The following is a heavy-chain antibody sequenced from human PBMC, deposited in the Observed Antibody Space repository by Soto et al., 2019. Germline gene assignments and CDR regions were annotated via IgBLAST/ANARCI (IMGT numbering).Heavy chain of an antibody. CDR3: AREGEDYYDSSGYPLGDAFDI. Sequence: ESGPTLVNPTQTLTLTCTFSGFSLSTSGVGVGWIRQPPGKALEWLALIYWDDDKRYSPSLKSRLTITKDTSKNQVVLTMTNMDPVDTATYYCAREGEDYYDSSGYPLGDAFDIWGQGTMVTVS. V-gene: IGHV2-5*02. D-gene: IGHD3-22*01. CDR2: IYWDDDK. CDR1: GFSLSTSGVG. J-gene: IGHJ3*02.